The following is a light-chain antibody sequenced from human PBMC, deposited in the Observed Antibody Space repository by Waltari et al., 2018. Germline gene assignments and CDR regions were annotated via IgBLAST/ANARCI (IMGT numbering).Light chain of an antibody. Sequence: QSALTQFASVSGSPGQSITISCTGTSSDVGGYNLVSWYPQHPGRAPKLIIYDVTKRPSGVSNRFSGSKSGNTASLTISGLQAEDEADYYCCSFAGSISVFTVFGTGTTVTVL. J-gene: IGLJ1*01. V-gene: IGLV2-23*02. CDR2: DVT. CDR1: SSDVGGYNL. CDR3: CSFAGSISVFTV.